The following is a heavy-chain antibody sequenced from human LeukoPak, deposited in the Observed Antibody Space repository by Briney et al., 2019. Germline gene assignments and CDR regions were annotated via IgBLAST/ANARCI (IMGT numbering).Heavy chain of an antibody. CDR2: ISAYNGNT. CDR1: GYTFTTYG. V-gene: IGHV1-18*01. Sequence: ASVKVSCKASGYTFTTYGISWVRQAPGQGLEWMGWISAYNGNTNYAQNLQGRVTMTTDTSTSTAYMELRSLTSDDTAVYYCARGGGSYYYFDSWGQGAQVTVSS. D-gene: IGHD1-26*01. J-gene: IGHJ4*02. CDR3: ARGGGSYYYFDS.